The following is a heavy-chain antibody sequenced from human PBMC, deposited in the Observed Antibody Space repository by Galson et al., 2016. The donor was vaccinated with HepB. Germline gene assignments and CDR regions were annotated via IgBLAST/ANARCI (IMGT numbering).Heavy chain of an antibody. V-gene: IGHV5-51*01. D-gene: IGHD2-15*01. CDR2: TFPGDSDL. CDR1: GYTFSNYW. J-gene: IGHJ4*02. Sequence: QSGADVKKPGESLQISCTGFGYTFSNYWIAWVRQMPGKGLEWMGTTFPGDSDLKYSPSFQGQVTISADKSISTAFLQWSSLKASDTAIYYCARREGYCSGGRCNGFDYWGQGTLVSVSS. CDR3: ARREGYCSGGRCNGFDY.